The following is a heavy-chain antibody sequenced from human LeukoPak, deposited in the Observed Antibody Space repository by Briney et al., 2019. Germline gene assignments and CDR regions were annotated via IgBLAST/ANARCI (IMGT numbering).Heavy chain of an antibody. J-gene: IGHJ4*02. CDR2: ISSSSSYI. CDR3: ARASRRNTKYCSGGSCYSFGYFDY. D-gene: IGHD2-15*01. CDR1: GFSFSSYT. V-gene: IGHV3-21*01. Sequence: PGGSLRLSCAASGFSFSSYTMNWVRKAPGKGLGWKSIISSSSSYIYYADSVKGRFTISRDNAKNALYLQMNSLRAEDTAVYYCARASRRNTKYCSGGSCYSFGYFDYWGQGTLSPSPQ.